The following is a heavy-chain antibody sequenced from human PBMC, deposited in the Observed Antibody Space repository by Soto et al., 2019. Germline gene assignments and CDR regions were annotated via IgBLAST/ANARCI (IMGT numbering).Heavy chain of an antibody. D-gene: IGHD3-3*01. Sequence: EVQLLESGGGLVQPGGSLRLSCAASGFTFSSYAMSWVRQAPGKGLEWVSAISGSGGSTYYADSVKGRFTISRDNSKNTLYLQMNSLRAEDTAVYYCAKSKDYYDFWSGYYYYYYYMDVWGKGTTVTVSS. CDR1: GFTFSSYA. CDR2: ISGSGGST. J-gene: IGHJ6*03. V-gene: IGHV3-23*01. CDR3: AKSKDYYDFWSGYYYYYYYMDV.